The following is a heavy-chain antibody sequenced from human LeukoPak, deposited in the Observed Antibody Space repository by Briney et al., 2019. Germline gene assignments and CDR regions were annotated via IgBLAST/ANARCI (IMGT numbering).Heavy chain of an antibody. CDR2: ISTANGNT. CDR1: GYSFVLYG. CDR3: ARDEDYGIFVNVDY. V-gene: IGHV1-18*01. D-gene: IGHD4-17*01. J-gene: IGHJ4*02. Sequence: GVSVKVSCKASGYSFVLYGISWVRQAPGQGPEWMGWISTANGNTKYAQQFQDRVTMTTDTSTTTAYMELRSLRSDDTAVYYCARDEDYGIFVNVDYWGQGTLVTVSS.